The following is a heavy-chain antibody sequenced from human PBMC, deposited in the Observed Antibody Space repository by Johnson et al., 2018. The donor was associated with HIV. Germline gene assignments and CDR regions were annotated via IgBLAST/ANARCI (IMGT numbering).Heavy chain of an antibody. CDR2: ISGSGSTI. Sequence: QVQLVESGGGLVQPGGSLRLSCAASGFTFSDYYMSWIRQAPGKGLEWVSYISGSGSTIYYADSVKGRFTISRDNAKNSLYLQRNSLRAEDTAVYYCAREPYYYDSSGYYHAFDIWGQGTMVTVSS. CDR1: GFTFSDYY. CDR3: AREPYYYDSSGYYHAFDI. D-gene: IGHD3-22*01. J-gene: IGHJ3*02. V-gene: IGHV3-11*04.